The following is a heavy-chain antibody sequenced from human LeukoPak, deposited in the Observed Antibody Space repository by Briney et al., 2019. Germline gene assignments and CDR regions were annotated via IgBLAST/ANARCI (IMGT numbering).Heavy chain of an antibody. J-gene: IGHJ4*02. Sequence: ASVKVSCKASGYTFTSYDINWVRQATGQGLEWMGWMNPNSGNTGYAQKFQGRVTMTRNTSISTAYMALSSLRSEDTAVYYCARGPSYYYGAGRYDDWGQGTLVTVSS. D-gene: IGHD3-10*01. CDR2: MNPNSGNT. V-gene: IGHV1-8*01. CDR1: GYTFTSYD. CDR3: ARGPSYYYGAGRYDD.